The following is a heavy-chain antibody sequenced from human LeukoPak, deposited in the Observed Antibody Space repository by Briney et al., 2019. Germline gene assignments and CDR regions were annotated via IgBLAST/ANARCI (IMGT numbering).Heavy chain of an antibody. J-gene: IGHJ6*02. CDR2: IIPILGIA. D-gene: IGHD5-24*01. Sequence: RASVKVSCKASGGTFSSYAISWVRQAPGQGLEWMGRIIPILGIANYAQKFQGRVTITADKSTSTAYMELSSLRSEDTAVYYCASRNQKEMATITTPYGMDVWGQGTTVTVSS. V-gene: IGHV1-69*04. CDR3: ASRNQKEMATITTPYGMDV. CDR1: GGTFSSYA.